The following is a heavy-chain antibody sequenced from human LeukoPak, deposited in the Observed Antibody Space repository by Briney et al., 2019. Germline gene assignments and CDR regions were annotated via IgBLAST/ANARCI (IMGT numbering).Heavy chain of an antibody. CDR3: AKSDYYDSSGYYYHDY. J-gene: IGHJ4*02. CDR2: IKQDGSEK. CDR1: GFTFSSYW. Sequence: GGSLRLSCAASGFTFSSYWMSWVRQAPGKGLEWVANIKQDGSEKYYVDSVKGRLTISRDNAKNSLYLQMNSLRAEDTAVYYCAKSDYYDSSGYYYHDYWGQGTLVTVSS. V-gene: IGHV3-7*01. D-gene: IGHD3-22*01.